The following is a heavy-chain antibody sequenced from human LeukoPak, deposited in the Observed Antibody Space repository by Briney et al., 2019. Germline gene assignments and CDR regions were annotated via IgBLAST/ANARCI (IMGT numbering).Heavy chain of an antibody. V-gene: IGHV3-7*01. CDR3: ARAPVLLYRGYFDY. Sequence: PGGSLRLSCAASGFTFSSYWMSWVRQAPGKGLEWVANIKQDGSEKYYVDSVKGRFTISRDNAKNSLYLQMNSLRAEDTAVYYCARAPVLLYRGYFDYWGQGTLVTVSS. CDR2: IKQDGSEK. J-gene: IGHJ4*02. D-gene: IGHD3-10*01. CDR1: GFTFSSYW.